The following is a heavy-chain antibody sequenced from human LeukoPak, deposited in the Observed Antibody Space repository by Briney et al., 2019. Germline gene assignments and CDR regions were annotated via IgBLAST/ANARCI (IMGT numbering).Heavy chain of an antibody. CDR2: INPNSGGT. CDR3: ARDTVGGYYDSSGYSRPYNWFDP. D-gene: IGHD3-22*01. CDR1: GYTFTGYY. V-gene: IGHV1-2*02. Sequence: ASVKVSCKASGYTFTGYYMHWVRQAPGQGLEWMGWINPNSGGTNYAQKFQGRVAMTRDTSISTAYMELSRLRSDDTAVYYCARDTVGGYYDSSGYSRPYNWFDPWGQGTLVTVSS. J-gene: IGHJ5*02.